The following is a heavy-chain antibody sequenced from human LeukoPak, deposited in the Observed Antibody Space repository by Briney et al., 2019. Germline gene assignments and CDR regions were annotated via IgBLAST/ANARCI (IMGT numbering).Heavy chain of an antibody. J-gene: IGHJ6*02. V-gene: IGHV3-23*01. CDR3: AKEDRWEELNGEIGMDV. Sequence: PGGSLRLSCAASGFSFTSYAMSWVRQAPGKGLEWVSATSASGRLTNYADSVKGRFTISRDNSKRTLFLEMNSLRPEDTAIYYCAKEDRWEELNGEIGMDVWGQGTTVTVSS. CDR1: GFSFTSYA. D-gene: IGHD1-26*01. CDR2: TSASGRLT.